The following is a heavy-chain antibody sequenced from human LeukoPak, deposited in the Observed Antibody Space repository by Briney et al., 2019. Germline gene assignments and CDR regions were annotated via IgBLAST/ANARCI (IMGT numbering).Heavy chain of an antibody. V-gene: IGHV3-53*01. CDR2: IYSGGST. D-gene: IGHD5-12*01. CDR3: AREAPYSGYDRAFDY. Sequence: HPGGSLRLSCAASGFTFSSNYMSWVRQAPGKGLEWVSVIYSGGSTYYADSVKGRFTISRDNSKNTLYLQMNSLRAEDTAVYYCAREAPYSGYDRAFDYWGQGTLVTVSS. CDR1: GFTFSSNY. J-gene: IGHJ4*02.